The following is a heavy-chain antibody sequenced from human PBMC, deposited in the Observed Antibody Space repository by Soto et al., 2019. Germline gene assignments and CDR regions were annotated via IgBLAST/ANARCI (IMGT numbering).Heavy chain of an antibody. CDR3: AKDSIVVVPAAMIFDY. V-gene: IGHV3-23*01. CDR2: ISGSGGST. J-gene: IGHJ4*02. CDR1: GFTFSSYA. D-gene: IGHD2-2*01. Sequence: GRSLRLSCAASGFTFSSYAMSWVRQAPGKGLEWVSAISGSGGSTYYADSVKGRFTISRDNSKNTLYLQMNSLRAEDTAVYYCAKDSIVVVPAAMIFDYLGQGTLVTVSS.